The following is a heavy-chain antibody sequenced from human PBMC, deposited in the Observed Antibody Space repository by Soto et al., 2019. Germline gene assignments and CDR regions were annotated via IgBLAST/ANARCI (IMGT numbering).Heavy chain of an antibody. J-gene: IGHJ6*02. CDR2: IVTTGSTT. V-gene: IGHV3-74*01. CDR1: EFSFSTYW. Sequence: VQLVESGGGLVQPGGSLRLSCVASEFSFSTYWMHWVCQAPGKGLRWVARIVTTGSTTTYADSVQGRFTISRDNAKNTMYLQMNSVRDEDTAIYFCARVSAAQYYYGMDAWGQGTKVTVS. CDR3: ARVSAAQYYYGMDA. D-gene: IGHD2-15*01.